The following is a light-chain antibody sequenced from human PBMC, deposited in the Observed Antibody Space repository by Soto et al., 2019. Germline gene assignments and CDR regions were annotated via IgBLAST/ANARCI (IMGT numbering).Light chain of an antibody. Sequence: DIQMTQSPSSLSASVGDRVTITCRASQVIGNVLGWFQQKPGQAPKRLIYAASFLQSGVPSWFSGSGSGREFTLTRSSLQPDDCATYYCLQHKTYPWTFGQGTKVEIK. CDR1: QVIGNV. V-gene: IGKV1-17*01. CDR3: LQHKTYPWT. CDR2: AAS. J-gene: IGKJ1*01.